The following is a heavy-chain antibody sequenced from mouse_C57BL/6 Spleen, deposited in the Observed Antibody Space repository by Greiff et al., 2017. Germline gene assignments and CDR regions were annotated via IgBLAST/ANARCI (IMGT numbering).Heavy chain of an antibody. CDR1: GYTFTSYW. CDR2: IDPSDSYT. Sequence: QVQLKQPGAELVMPGASVKLSCKASGYTFTSYWMHWVKQRPGQGLEWIGEIDPSDSYTNYNQKFKGKSTLTVDKSSSTAYMQLSSLTSEDSAVXYCARGYYGSSYRYFDYWGQGTTLTVSS. CDR3: ARGYYGSSYRYFDY. J-gene: IGHJ2*01. D-gene: IGHD1-1*01. V-gene: IGHV1-69*01.